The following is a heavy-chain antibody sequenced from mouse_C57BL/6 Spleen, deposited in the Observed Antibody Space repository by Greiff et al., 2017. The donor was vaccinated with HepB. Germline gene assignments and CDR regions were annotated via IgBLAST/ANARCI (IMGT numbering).Heavy chain of an antibody. CDR3: TPSTYGSSIDY. CDR2: IDPENGDT. D-gene: IGHD1-1*01. CDR1: GFNIKDDY. J-gene: IGHJ2*01. V-gene: IGHV14-4*01. Sequence: EVQLQQSGAELVRPGASVKLSCTASGFNIKDDYMHWVKQRPEQGLEWIGWIDPENGDTEYASKFQGKATITADTSSNTAYLQRSSLTSEDTAVYYCTPSTYGSSIDYWGQGTTLTVSS.